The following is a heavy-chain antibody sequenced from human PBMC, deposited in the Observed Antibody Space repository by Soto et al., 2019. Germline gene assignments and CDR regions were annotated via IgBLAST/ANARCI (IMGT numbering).Heavy chain of an antibody. V-gene: IGHV3-21*06. CDR2: ISGLSSFI. Sequence: GGSPRLGCAASGFTFRRYGMNWVRQAPGKGLELVSSISGLSSFIYYADSVKGRFTVSRDNAKNSLFVQMNSLTAEDTAVYYCARDPQQRLADSYYYGMDVWGQGTTVTVSS. CDR3: ARDPQQRLADSYYYGMDV. J-gene: IGHJ6*02. D-gene: IGHD6-25*01. CDR1: GFTFRRYG.